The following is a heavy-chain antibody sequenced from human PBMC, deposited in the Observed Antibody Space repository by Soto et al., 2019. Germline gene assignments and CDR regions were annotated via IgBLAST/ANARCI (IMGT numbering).Heavy chain of an antibody. CDR1: GFTFSSYA. Sequence: GGSLRLSCAASGFTFSSYAMSWVRQAPGKGLEWVSAISGSGGRTYYADSVKGRLTISRDNSKNTLYLQMNSLRAEDTAAYYCAKGWDDILTGFDYWGQGTLVTVSS. J-gene: IGHJ4*02. V-gene: IGHV3-23*01. CDR2: ISGSGGRT. D-gene: IGHD3-9*01. CDR3: AKGWDDILTGFDY.